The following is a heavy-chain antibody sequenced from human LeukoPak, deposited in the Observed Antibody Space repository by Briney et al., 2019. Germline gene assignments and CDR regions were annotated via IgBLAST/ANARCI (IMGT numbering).Heavy chain of an antibody. Sequence: SETLSLTCAVYGASFSDSYWSWIRQSPEKGLDWIGEINNSGSTSYNPSLNSRVIMSVDRSKNQFSLRLTSVTAADTAVYYCAKGRYGPRLGNWGQGTLVTVSS. V-gene: IGHV4-34*01. CDR3: AKGRYGPRLGN. J-gene: IGHJ4*02. CDR2: INNSGST. CDR1: GASFSDSY. D-gene: IGHD3-16*01.